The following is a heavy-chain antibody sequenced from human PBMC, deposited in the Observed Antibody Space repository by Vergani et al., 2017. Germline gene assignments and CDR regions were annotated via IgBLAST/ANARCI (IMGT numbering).Heavy chain of an antibody. Sequence: EVQLVESGGVVVQPGGSLRLSCAASGFTFDVYTMHWVRQAPGKGLEWVSLISWDGGSTYYADSVKGRFTIYRENSKNSLYLQMNNLRTEDTALYYCAKESGYDILTGYDDAFDIWGQGTMVTVSS. V-gene: IGHV3-43*01. CDR2: ISWDGGST. CDR1: GFTFDVYT. D-gene: IGHD3-9*01. J-gene: IGHJ3*02. CDR3: AKESGYDILTGYDDAFDI.